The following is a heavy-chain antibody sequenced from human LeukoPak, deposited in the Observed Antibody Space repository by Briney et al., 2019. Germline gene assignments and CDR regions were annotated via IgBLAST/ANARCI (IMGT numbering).Heavy chain of an antibody. J-gene: IGHJ6*02. CDR1: GFTFSSYD. CDR2: IGTAGDT. CDR3: ARVLGSYGMDV. Sequence: PGGSLRLSCAASGFTFSSYDMRWVRQATGKGLEWVSAIGTAGDTYYPGSVKGRFTISRENAKNSLYLQMNSLRAGDTAVYYCARVLGSYGMDVWGQGTTVTVSS. V-gene: IGHV3-13*01. D-gene: IGHD3-10*01.